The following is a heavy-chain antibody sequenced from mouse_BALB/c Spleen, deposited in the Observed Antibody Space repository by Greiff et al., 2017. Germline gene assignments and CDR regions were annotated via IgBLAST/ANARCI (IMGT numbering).Heavy chain of an antibody. Sequence: VHLVESGPGLVAPSQSLSIICTVSGFSLSRYSVHWVRQPPGKGLEWLGMIWGGGSTDYNSALKSRLSISKDNSKSQVFLKMNSLQTDDTAMYYCARKGLTGTSFAYWGQGTLVTVSA. CDR1: GFSLSRYS. J-gene: IGHJ3*01. V-gene: IGHV2-6-4*01. CDR2: IWGGGST. D-gene: IGHD4-1*01. CDR3: ARKGLTGTSFAY.